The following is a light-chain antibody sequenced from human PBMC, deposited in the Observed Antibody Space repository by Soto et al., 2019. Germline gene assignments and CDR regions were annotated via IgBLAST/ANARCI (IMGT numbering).Light chain of an antibody. CDR3: GAWDTSLTVYV. V-gene: IGLV1-51*01. CDR1: SSNIGGNS. CDR2: DDD. Sequence: QSVMTQPPSVSAAPGQRVTISCSGSSSNIGGNSVSWYQQLPGTAPKLLIYDDDKRPSGIPARFSGSKSGTSATLGITGLQTGDEADYYCGAWDTSLTVYVFGSGTKLTVL. J-gene: IGLJ1*01.